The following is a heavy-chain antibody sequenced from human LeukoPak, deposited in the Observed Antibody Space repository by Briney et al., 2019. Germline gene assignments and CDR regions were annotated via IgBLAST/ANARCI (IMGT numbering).Heavy chain of an antibody. V-gene: IGHV3-48*01. Sequence: GGSLRLSCAASGFTFSTYSMDWVRQAPGKGLEWVSYISGSSSTIYYADSVKGRFTISRDNAKNSVHLQMNSLRAEDTAVYYCARAIAAAEDYWGQRTLVTVSS. CDR3: ARAIAAAEDY. D-gene: IGHD6-13*01. J-gene: IGHJ4*02. CDR1: GFTFSTYS. CDR2: ISGSSSTI.